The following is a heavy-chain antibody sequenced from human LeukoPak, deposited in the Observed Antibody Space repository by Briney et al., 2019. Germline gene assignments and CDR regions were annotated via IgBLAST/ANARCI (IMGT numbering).Heavy chain of an antibody. Sequence: ASVKVSCKASEYTFTGYYMHWVRQAPGQGLEWVGWISTYNGNTNYAQKLQGRLTVTTDTSTSTAYMELRSLRSDDTAVYYCARDPAPSYESDFDYWGQGTLVTVSS. V-gene: IGHV1-18*01. J-gene: IGHJ4*02. D-gene: IGHD5-12*01. CDR3: ARDPAPSYESDFDY. CDR1: EYTFTGYY. CDR2: ISTYNGNT.